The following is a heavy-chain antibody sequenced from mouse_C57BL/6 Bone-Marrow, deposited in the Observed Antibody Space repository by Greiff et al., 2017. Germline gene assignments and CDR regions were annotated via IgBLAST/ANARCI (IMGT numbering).Heavy chain of an antibody. CDR3: ARRGSYWYFDV. CDR1: GYSITSGYY. V-gene: IGHV3-6*01. CDR2: ISYDGSN. D-gene: IGHD1-1*01. J-gene: IGHJ1*03. Sequence: EVKLQESGPGLVKPSQSLSLTCSVTGYSITSGYYWNWIRQFPGNKLEWMGYISYDGSNNYNPSLKNPISITRDTSKNQFFLKLNSVTTEDTATYYCARRGSYWYFDVWGTGTTVTVSS.